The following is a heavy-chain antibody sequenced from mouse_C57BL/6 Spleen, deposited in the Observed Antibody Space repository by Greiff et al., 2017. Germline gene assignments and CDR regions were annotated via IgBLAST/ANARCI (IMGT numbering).Heavy chain of an antibody. J-gene: IGHJ2*01. V-gene: IGHV1-66*01. CDR1: GYSFTSYY. CDR2: IYPGSGNT. Sequence: VQLQQSGPELVKPGASVKISCKASGYSFTSYYIHWVKQRPGQGLEWIGRIYPGSGNTKYNEKFKGKATLTADTSSSTAYMQLSSLTSEDSAVYYCARLDYYGSSYDYWGQGTTLTVSS. D-gene: IGHD1-1*01. CDR3: ARLDYYGSSYDY.